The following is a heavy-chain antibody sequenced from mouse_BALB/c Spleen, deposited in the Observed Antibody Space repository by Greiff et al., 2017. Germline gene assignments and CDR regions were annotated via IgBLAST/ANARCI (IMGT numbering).Heavy chain of an antibody. V-gene: IGHV1-26*01. CDR3: ARSLRAHYYAMDY. Sequence: VQLKESGPDLVKPGASVKISCKASGYSFTGYYMHWVKQSHGKSLEWIGRVNPNNGGTSYNQKFKGKATLTADKSSSTAYMQLSSLTSDDSAVYFCARSLRAHYYAMDYWGQGTSVTVSS. CDR2: VNPNNGGT. CDR1: GYSFTGYY. J-gene: IGHJ4*01. D-gene: IGHD2-12*01.